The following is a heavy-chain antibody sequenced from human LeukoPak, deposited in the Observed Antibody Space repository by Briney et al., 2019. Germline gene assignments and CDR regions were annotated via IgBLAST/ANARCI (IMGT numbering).Heavy chain of an antibody. D-gene: IGHD4-23*01. CDR3: ARVGPGGNSNY. J-gene: IGHJ4*02. V-gene: IGHV4-59*01. CDR2: IYYSGST. Sequence: KPSETLSLTCTVSGGSISSYYWSWIRQPPGKGLEWIGYIYYSGSTNYNPSLKSRVTISVDTSKNQFSLKLSSVTAADTAVYYWARVGPGGNSNYWGQGTLVTVSS. CDR1: GGSISSYY.